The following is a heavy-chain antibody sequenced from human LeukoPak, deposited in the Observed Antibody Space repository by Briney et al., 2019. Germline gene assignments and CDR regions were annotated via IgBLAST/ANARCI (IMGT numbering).Heavy chain of an antibody. CDR2: IGVSGTTT. J-gene: IGHJ4*02. Sequence: GGSLRLSCEASRFSFSTYAMSWVRQAPGKGLEWVSGIGVSGTTTYYTDSVKGRFTTSRANSKNTLYLQMSSLRVEDTALYYCVKDQVLVGRVFFDSWGQGTLVTVSS. D-gene: IGHD1-26*01. CDR3: VKDQVLVGRVFFDS. CDR1: RFSFSTYA. V-gene: IGHV3-23*01.